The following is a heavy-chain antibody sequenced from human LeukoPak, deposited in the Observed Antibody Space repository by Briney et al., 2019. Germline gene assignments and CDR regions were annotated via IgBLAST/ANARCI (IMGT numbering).Heavy chain of an antibody. D-gene: IGHD3-16*01. CDR2: IYTSGST. CDR3: ARVPFALNYGMDV. V-gene: IGHV4-61*02. CDR1: GGSISSGGYY. J-gene: IGHJ6*02. Sequence: SETLSLTCTVSGGSISSGGYYWSWIRQPAGKGLEWIGRIYTSGSTNYNPSLKSRVTMSVDTSKNQFSLKLSSVTAADTAVYYCARVPFALNYGMDVWGQGTTVTVSS.